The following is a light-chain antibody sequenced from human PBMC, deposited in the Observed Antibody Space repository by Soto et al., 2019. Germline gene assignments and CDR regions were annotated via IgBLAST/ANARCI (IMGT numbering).Light chain of an antibody. CDR2: DTS. J-gene: IGLJ1*01. Sequence: QAVVTQEPSLTVSPGATVTLTCGSSTGAVTSGHYPYWFQQKPGQAPRSLIYDTSNRYSWTPARFSGSLLGGKAALTLSGAQPEDEADYYCFLSYSGPRVFGPGTKVTVL. CDR3: FLSYSGPRV. V-gene: IGLV7-46*01. CDR1: TGAVTSGHY.